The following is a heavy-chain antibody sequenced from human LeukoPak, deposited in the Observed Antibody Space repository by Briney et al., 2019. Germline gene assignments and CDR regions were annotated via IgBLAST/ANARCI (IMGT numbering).Heavy chain of an antibody. V-gene: IGHV4-59*11. CDR1: VSSMRTHF. D-gene: IGHD7-27*01. CDR2: VYYNGKT. Sequence: PSDTLSLTCSVSVSSMRTHFWNWIRQSPGKGLEWIGNVYYNGKTKYNPSLTSRLSISVDTAKKQFSLQLTSVTAADTAVYYCARASLGMEYLDLWGRGTLVTVSS. CDR3: ARASLGMEYLDL. J-gene: IGHJ2*01.